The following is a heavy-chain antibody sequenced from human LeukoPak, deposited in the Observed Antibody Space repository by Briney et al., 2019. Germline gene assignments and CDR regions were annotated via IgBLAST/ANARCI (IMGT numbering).Heavy chain of an antibody. Sequence: PGGALRLSCAASGFTFCSYAMNWVRPAAGEGLEWVSTIIGSGGSKHYADSVEGRFTISRDNSKNTVYLQLNSLRAEETAIYYCAKLTSASGAYGVDVWGQGTTVTVSS. D-gene: IGHD3-10*01. J-gene: IGHJ6*02. CDR2: IIGSGGSK. V-gene: IGHV3-23*01. CDR1: GFTFCSYA. CDR3: AKLTSASGAYGVDV.